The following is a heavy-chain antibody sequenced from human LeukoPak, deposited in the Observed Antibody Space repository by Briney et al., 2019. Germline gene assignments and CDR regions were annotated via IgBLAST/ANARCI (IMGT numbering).Heavy chain of an antibody. CDR1: GGSISSSSYY. V-gene: IGHV4-61*03. CDR3: ARHSCSSSTTCSAYFQH. CDR2: IYHSGST. D-gene: IGHD2-2*01. J-gene: IGHJ1*01. Sequence: SETLSLTCTVSGGSISSSSYYWSWIRQPPGRGLEWIGYIYHSGSTNYNPSLKSRVTILVDSSKNHFSLKLSSVTAADTAVYYCARHSCSSSTTCSAYFQHWGQGTLVTVSS.